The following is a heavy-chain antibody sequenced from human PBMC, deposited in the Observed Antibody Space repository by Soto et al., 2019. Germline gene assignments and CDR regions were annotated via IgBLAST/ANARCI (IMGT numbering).Heavy chain of an antibody. Sequence: QVQLVQSGAEVKKPGASVTVSCKASGYTFTNFGINWVRQAPGQGLEWMGWISAYYGNTNYAQKLQGRVTMSTDTSTNTVYMELTSLRSDDTAVYYCASSVELRLWGQGTLVTVSS. J-gene: IGHJ4*02. CDR2: ISAYYGNT. V-gene: IGHV1-18*01. CDR1: GYTFTNFG. CDR3: ASSVELRL. D-gene: IGHD1-7*01.